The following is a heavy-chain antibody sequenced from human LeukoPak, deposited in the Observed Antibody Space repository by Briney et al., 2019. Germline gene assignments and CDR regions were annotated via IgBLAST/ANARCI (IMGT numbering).Heavy chain of an antibody. Sequence: SETLSLTCTVSGGSVSSGSYYWSWIRQPPGKGLEWIGYIYYSGSTNYNPSLKSRVTISVDTSKNQFSLQPNSVTPEDTAVYYCTRDGSNPYYFDYWGQGTLVTVSS. CDR3: TRDGSNPYYFDY. J-gene: IGHJ4*02. CDR2: IYYSGST. CDR1: GGSVSSGSYY. V-gene: IGHV4-61*01. D-gene: IGHD1-14*01.